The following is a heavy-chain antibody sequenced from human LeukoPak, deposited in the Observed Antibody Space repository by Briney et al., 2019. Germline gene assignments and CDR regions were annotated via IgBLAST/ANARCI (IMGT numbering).Heavy chain of an antibody. J-gene: IGHJ3*02. V-gene: IGHV3-23*01. Sequence: GGSLRLSCAASGFTFSSYGMHWVRQAPGKGLEWVSAISGSGGSTYYADSVKGRFTISRDNSKNTLYLQMNSLRAEDTAVYYCAKDLRSTSLHDAFDIWGQGTMVTVSS. D-gene: IGHD2-2*01. CDR3: AKDLRSTSLHDAFDI. CDR1: GFTFSSYG. CDR2: ISGSGGST.